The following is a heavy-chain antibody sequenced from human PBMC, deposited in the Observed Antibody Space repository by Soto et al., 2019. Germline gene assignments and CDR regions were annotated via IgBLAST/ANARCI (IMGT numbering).Heavy chain of an antibody. V-gene: IGHV4-61*01. Sequence: SETLSLTCTVSGGSVSSGSYYWSWIRQPPGKGLEWIGYIYYSGSTNYNPSLKSRVTISVDTSKNQFSLKLSSVTAADTAVYYCAREKYYDILTGYSYYFDYWGQGTLVTVSS. CDR3: AREKYYDILTGYSYYFDY. J-gene: IGHJ4*02. CDR1: GGSVSSGSYY. D-gene: IGHD3-9*01. CDR2: IYYSGST.